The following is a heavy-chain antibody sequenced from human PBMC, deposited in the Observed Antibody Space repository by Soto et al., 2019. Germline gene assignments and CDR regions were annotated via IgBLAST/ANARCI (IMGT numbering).Heavy chain of an antibody. CDR1: GFTFSSVW. J-gene: IGHJ5*02. CDR2: IKTDGSEK. Sequence: PGGSLRLSCAASGFTFSSVWMGWVRQAPGKGLEWVAIIKTDGSEKTSVDSVKGRFTISRDNAKNSLYLQMNSLRAEDTAVYYCARDSRIVATLAMGSVGFDPWGQGTLVTVSS. CDR3: ARDSRIVATLAMGSVGFDP. V-gene: IGHV3-7*01. D-gene: IGHD2-2*01.